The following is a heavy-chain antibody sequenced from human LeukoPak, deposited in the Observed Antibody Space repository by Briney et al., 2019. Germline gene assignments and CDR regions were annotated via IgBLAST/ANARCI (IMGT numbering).Heavy chain of an antibody. CDR1: GYTFTGYY. D-gene: IGHD6-19*01. CDR3: ARADGCSSGWVDY. V-gene: IGHV1-2*02. J-gene: IGHJ4*02. CDR2: INPNSGGT. Sequence: GASVKVSCKASGYTFTGYYMHWVRQAPGQGLEWMGCINPNSGGTSYAQKFQGRVTMTRDTSISTAYMELSRLVSDDTAVYYCARADGCSSGWVDYWGQGTLVTVSS.